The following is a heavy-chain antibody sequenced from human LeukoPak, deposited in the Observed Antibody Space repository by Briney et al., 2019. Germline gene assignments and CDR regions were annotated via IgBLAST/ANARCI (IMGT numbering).Heavy chain of an antibody. CDR1: GFTFSTYW. CDR2: IKYDGSQK. CDR3: ARDGVSSSPDFDY. D-gene: IGHD6-6*01. V-gene: IGHV3-7*01. Sequence: GGSLRLSCGASGFTFSTYWMYWVRQAPGKGLEWVANIKYDGSQKNYVDSVKGRFTISRDNAKNSLYLQMNSLRVEDTAVYYCARDGVSSSPDFDYWGQGTMVSVSS. J-gene: IGHJ4*02.